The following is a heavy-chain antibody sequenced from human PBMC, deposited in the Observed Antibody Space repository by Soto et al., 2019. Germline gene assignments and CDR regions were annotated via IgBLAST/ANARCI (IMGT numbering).Heavy chain of an antibody. CDR2: ISGSGGST. CDR1: GFTFSSYA. CDR3: AKGPIAVAGTSYGMDV. Sequence: GSLRLSCAASGFTFSSYAMSWVRQAPGKGLEWVSAISGSGGSTYYADSVKGRFTISRDNSKNTLYLQMNSLRAEDTAVYYCAKGPIAVAGTSYGMDVWGQGTTVTVSS. D-gene: IGHD6-19*01. J-gene: IGHJ6*02. V-gene: IGHV3-23*01.